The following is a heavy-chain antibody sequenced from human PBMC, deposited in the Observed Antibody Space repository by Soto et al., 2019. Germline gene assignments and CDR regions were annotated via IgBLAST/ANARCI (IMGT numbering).Heavy chain of an antibody. CDR1: GYRFTSYW. J-gene: IGHJ5*02. CDR3: ARKDKSGYFNWFDP. D-gene: IGHD3-22*01. CDR2: IFPSDSDT. V-gene: IGHV5-51*01. Sequence: PGESLKISCRTSGYRFTSYWIAWVRQMPGKGLEWMGIIFPSDSDTRYSPSFQGQVTISADRSTSTVFLQWASLKASDTAVYFCARKDKSGYFNWFDPRGQGTLVTGSS.